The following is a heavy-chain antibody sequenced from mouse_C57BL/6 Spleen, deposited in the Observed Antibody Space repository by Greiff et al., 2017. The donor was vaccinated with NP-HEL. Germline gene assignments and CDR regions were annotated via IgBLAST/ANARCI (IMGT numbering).Heavy chain of an antibody. CDR3: ASGVYQYYFDY. V-gene: IGHV1-54*01. Sequence: VKLMESGAEVVRPGTSVKVSCKASGYAFTNYLIEWVKQRPGQGLEWIGVINPGSGGTNYNEKFKGKATLTADKSSSTAYMQLSSLTSEDSAVYFCASGVYQYYFDYWGQGTTLTVSS. D-gene: IGHD5-1-1*01. CDR2: INPGSGGT. J-gene: IGHJ2*01. CDR1: GYAFTNYL.